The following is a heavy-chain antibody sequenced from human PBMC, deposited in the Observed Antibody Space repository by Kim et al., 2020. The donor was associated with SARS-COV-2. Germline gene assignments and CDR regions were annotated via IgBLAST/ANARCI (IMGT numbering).Heavy chain of an antibody. V-gene: IGHV4-61*02. J-gene: IGHJ4*02. CDR2: IYTSGST. D-gene: IGHD1-26*01. CDR1: GGSISSGSYY. Sequence: SETLSLTCTVSGGSISSGSYYWSWIRQPAGKGLEWIGRIYTSGSTNYNPSLKSRVTISVDTSKNQFSLKLSSVTAADTAVYYCAGDSTEDGGSYPYWGQGTLVTVSS. CDR3: AGDSTEDGGSYPY.